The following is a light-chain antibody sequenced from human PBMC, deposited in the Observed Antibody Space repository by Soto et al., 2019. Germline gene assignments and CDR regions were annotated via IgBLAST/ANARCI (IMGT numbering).Light chain of an antibody. CDR3: GTWDSSLSSVV. CDR1: SSNIGNNY. J-gene: IGLJ2*01. V-gene: IGLV1-51*01. Sequence: QSVLTQPPSVSAAPGQKVTISCSGSSSNIGNNYVSWYQQLPGTAPKLLIYDNNERPSGILDRFSGSKSGTSATLGITGLQTGDEADYYCGTWDSSLSSVVFGGGTKLTVL. CDR2: DNN.